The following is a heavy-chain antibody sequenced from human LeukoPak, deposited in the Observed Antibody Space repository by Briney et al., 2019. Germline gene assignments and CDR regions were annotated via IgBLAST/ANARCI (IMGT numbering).Heavy chain of an antibody. CDR1: GFAFNSYA. D-gene: IGHD1-26*01. CDR3: AKDQAGARDSYNPSFDY. Sequence: GGSLRLSCAASGFAFNSYAMSWVRQTPRKGLEWVSTISGSTGTTYYADSVKGRFTISRDSFKNTLYLQMNSLGAEDTAIYYCAKDQAGARDSYNPSFDYWGQGTLVTVSS. CDR2: ISGSTGTT. V-gene: IGHV3-23*01. J-gene: IGHJ4*02.